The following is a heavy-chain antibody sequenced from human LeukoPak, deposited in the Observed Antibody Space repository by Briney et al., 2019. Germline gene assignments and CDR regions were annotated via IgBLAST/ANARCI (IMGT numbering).Heavy chain of an antibody. CDR2: ISPASGRT. Sequence: ASVKVSCKASGHTFKSYGIIWVRQAPGQGLEWMGYISPASGRTTYAQNLQGRVTLTTDTPTTTAHMELRSLRSDDTAVYYCAREMWCSSGDCYLNVFDFWGQGTLVTVSP. J-gene: IGHJ3*01. CDR1: GHTFKSYG. D-gene: IGHD2-21*02. CDR3: AREMWCSSGDCYLNVFDF. V-gene: IGHV1-18*01.